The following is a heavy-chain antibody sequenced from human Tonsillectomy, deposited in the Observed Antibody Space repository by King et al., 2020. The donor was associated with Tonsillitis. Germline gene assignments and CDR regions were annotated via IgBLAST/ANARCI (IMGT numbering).Heavy chain of an antibody. V-gene: IGHV5-10-1*03. J-gene: IGHJ3*02. CDR3: ARSGDVFDI. D-gene: IGHD1-26*01. Sequence: VQLVESGAEVKKPGESLRISCKGSGYRFTNYWITWVRQMPGKGLQWMGRIDPSDSYTEHSPSFRGHVTISVEKAINTAYLQWGSLKASDTAMYYCARSGDVFDIWGQGTMVTVSS. CDR2: IDPSDSYT. CDR1: GYRFTNYW.